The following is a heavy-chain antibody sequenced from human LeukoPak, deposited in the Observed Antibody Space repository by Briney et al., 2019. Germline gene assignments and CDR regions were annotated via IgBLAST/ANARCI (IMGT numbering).Heavy chain of an antibody. CDR3: AKDLIYCSSTSCSFDY. CDR2: ISGSGGST. Sequence: GGSLRLSCAASGFTFSSYAMSWVRQAPGKGLEGVSAISGSGGSTYYADSVKGRFTISRDNSKNTLYLQMNSLRAEDTAVYYCAKDLIYCSSTSCSFDYWGQGTLVTVSS. D-gene: IGHD2-2*01. J-gene: IGHJ4*02. CDR1: GFTFSSYA. V-gene: IGHV3-23*01.